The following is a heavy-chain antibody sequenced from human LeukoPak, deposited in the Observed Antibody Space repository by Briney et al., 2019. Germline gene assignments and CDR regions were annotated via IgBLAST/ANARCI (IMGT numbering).Heavy chain of an antibody. CDR2: INHSGST. V-gene: IGHV4-34*01. CDR1: GGSFSGYY. CDR3: AREGGANYYDSIVYFDY. J-gene: IGHJ4*02. Sequence: SETLSLTCAVYGGSFSGYYWSWIRQPPGKGLEWIGEINHSGSTNYNPSLKSRVTISVDTSKNQFSLKLSSVTAADTAVYYCAREGGANYYDSIVYFDYWGQGTLVTVSS. D-gene: IGHD3-22*01.